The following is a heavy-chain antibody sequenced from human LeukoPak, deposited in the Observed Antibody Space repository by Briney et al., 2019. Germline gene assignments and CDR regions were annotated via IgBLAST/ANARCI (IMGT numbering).Heavy chain of an antibody. CDR3: ARRFVDAFDI. Sequence: SETLSLTCAVYGGSFSGYYWSWIRQPPGKGLEWIGEINHSGSTNYNPSLKSRVTISVDTSKNQFSLKLSSVTAADTAVYYCARRFVDAFDIWGQGTMVTVSS. V-gene: IGHV4-34*01. CDR2: INHSGST. D-gene: IGHD3-3*01. CDR1: GGSFSGYY. J-gene: IGHJ3*02.